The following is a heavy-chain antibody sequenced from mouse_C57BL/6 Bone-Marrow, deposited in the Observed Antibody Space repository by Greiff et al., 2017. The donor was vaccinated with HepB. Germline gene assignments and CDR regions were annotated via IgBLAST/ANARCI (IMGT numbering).Heavy chain of an antibody. V-gene: IGHV1-50*01. D-gene: IGHD1-1*01. CDR2: IDPSDSYT. CDR3: ARTPLFITHFDV. J-gene: IGHJ1*03. CDR1: GYTFTSYW. Sequence: QVQLQQPGAELVKPGASVKLSCKASGYTFTSYWMQWVKQRPGQGLEWIGEIDPSDSYTNYNQKFKGKATLTVDTSSSTAYMQLSSLTSEDSAVYYCARTPLFITHFDVWGTGTTVTVSS.